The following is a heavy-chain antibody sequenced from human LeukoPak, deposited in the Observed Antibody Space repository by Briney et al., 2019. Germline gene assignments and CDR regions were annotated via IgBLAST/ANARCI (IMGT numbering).Heavy chain of an antibody. CDR1: GFTFRSYW. CDR2: IKPEGSQE. CDR3: VRVGFSDEGFDH. J-gene: IGHJ4*02. Sequence: PGRTLSLSCAVSGFTFRSYWMTCVPHAPGKGHEWMANIKPEGSQENYVASAKGRFTISRDNAKESVFLQMNSLRAEDTVVYYCVRVGFSDEGFDHWGQGTLVTVSS. D-gene: IGHD2-15*01. V-gene: IGHV3-7*01.